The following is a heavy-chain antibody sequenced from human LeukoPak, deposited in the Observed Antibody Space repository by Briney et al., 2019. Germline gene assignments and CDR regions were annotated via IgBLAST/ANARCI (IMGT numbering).Heavy chain of an antibody. V-gene: IGHV3-23*01. Sequence: PGWSLSLSCAASGLTFSSYPWSWVGQAPGRGLEWVSAISGSGGSTYYADSVKGRFTISRDNSKNTLYLQMNSLRAEDTAVYYCAKQYSGSYNPFDYWGQGTLVTVSS. J-gene: IGHJ4*02. CDR3: AKQYSGSYNPFDY. CDR1: GLTFSSYP. D-gene: IGHD1-26*01. CDR2: ISGSGGST.